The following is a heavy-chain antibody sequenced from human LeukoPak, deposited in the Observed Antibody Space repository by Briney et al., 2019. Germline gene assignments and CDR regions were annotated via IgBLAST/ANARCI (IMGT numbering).Heavy chain of an antibody. CDR1: GGSFSGYY. J-gene: IGHJ4*02. Sequence: SETLSLTCAVYGGSFSGYYRSWLRQPPGKGLEWIGEINPSGSPNYNPSLKSRVTISVDTSKNQFSLKLSSMTAADTAVYYCARDLSRVYYYDSSGLFSLWGQGTLVTVSS. CDR2: INPSGSP. CDR3: ARDLSRVYYYDSSGLFSL. D-gene: IGHD3-22*01. V-gene: IGHV4-34*01.